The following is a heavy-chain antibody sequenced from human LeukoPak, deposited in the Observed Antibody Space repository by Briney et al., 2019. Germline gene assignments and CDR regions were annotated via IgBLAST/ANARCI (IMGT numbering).Heavy chain of an antibody. Sequence: GGSLRLSCAASGFTFSSYAMHWVRQAPGKGLEWVAVIWYDGSNKYYADSVKGRFTISRDNSKNTLYLQMNSLRAEDTAVYYCARETTFLSALDYWGQGALVTVSS. CDR2: IWYDGSNK. J-gene: IGHJ4*02. V-gene: IGHV3-33*01. D-gene: IGHD2/OR15-2a*01. CDR1: GFTFSSYA. CDR3: ARETTFLSALDY.